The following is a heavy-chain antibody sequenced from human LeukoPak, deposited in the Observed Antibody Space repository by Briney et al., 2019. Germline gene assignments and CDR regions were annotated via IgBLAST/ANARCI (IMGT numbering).Heavy chain of an antibody. Sequence: GRSLRLSCAASGFTFDDYAMHWVRQAPGKGLEWVSGISWNSGSIGYADSVKGRFTISRDNAKNSLYLQVNSLRAEDMALYYCAKANYYDSSGYFDYWGQGTLVTVSS. J-gene: IGHJ4*02. CDR2: ISWNSGSI. V-gene: IGHV3-9*03. D-gene: IGHD3-22*01. CDR1: GFTFDDYA. CDR3: AKANYYDSSGYFDY.